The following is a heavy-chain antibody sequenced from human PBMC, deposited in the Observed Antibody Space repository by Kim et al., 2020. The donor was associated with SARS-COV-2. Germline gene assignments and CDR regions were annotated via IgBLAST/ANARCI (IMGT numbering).Heavy chain of an antibody. V-gene: IGHV4-61*01. Sequence: SETLSLTCTVSGGSVSSGSYYWSWIRQPPGKGLEWIGYIYYSGSTNYNPSLKSRVTISVDTSKNQFSLKLSSVTAADTAVYYCARDYDYWGQGTLVTVSS. J-gene: IGHJ4*02. CDR2: IYYSGST. CDR1: GGSVSSGSYY. CDR3: ARDYDY.